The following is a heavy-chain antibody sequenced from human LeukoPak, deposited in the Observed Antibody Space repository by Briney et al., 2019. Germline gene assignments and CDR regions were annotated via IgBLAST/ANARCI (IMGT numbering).Heavy chain of an antibody. CDR2: IKQDGTEK. Sequence: GGSLRLSCAASGFTFSSYEMTWVRQAPGKGLEWVANIKQDGTEKYSVDSVKGRFTISRDNAKNSLYLQMNSVRAEDTAVYYCVRDFRFLDDYWGQGTLVSVSS. D-gene: IGHD3-3*01. J-gene: IGHJ4*02. CDR3: VRDFRFLDDY. V-gene: IGHV3-7*01. CDR1: GFTFSSYE.